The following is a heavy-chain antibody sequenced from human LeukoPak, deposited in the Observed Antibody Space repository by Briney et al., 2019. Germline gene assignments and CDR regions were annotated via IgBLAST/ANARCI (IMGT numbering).Heavy chain of an antibody. D-gene: IGHD5-18*01. J-gene: IGHJ5*02. V-gene: IGHV4-39*07. Sequence: PSETLSLTCTVSGGSISSSSYHWGWIRQPPGEGLEWIGSIYYSGSTYYNPSLKSRVTISVDRSKNQFSLKLSSVTAADTAVYYCARSTSWIPHTPIYWFDPWGQGTLVTVSS. CDR2: IYYSGST. CDR1: GGSISSSSYH. CDR3: ARSTSWIPHTPIYWFDP.